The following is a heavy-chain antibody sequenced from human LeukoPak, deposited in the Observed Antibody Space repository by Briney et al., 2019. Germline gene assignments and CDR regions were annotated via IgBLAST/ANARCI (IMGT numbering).Heavy chain of an antibody. Sequence: SETLSLTCTVSGGSISSHYWSWIRQPPGKGLEWIGYIYYSGSTNYNPSLKSRVTISVDTSKNQFSLKLSSVTAADTAVYYCAREGIGYSSSWPYFDYWDQGTLVTVSS. V-gene: IGHV4-59*11. CDR3: AREGIGYSSSWPYFDY. J-gene: IGHJ4*02. D-gene: IGHD6-13*01. CDR2: IYYSGST. CDR1: GGSISSHY.